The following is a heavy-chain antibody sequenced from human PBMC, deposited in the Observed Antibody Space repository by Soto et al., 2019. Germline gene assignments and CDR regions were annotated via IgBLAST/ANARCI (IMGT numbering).Heavy chain of an antibody. D-gene: IGHD2-15*01. CDR1: GGTFSSYA. CDR2: IIPIFGTA. J-gene: IGHJ6*02. CDR3: ARDRIRLQQPYYYYYGMDV. Sequence: SVKVSCKASGGTFSSYAISWVRQAPGQGLEWMGGIIPIFGTANYAQKFQGRVTITADESTSTAYTELSSLRSEDTAVYYCARDRIRLQQPYYYYYGMDVWGQGTTVTVSS. V-gene: IGHV1-69*13.